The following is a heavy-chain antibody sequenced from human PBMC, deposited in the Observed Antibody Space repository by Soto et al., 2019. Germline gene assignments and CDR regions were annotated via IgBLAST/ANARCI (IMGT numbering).Heavy chain of an antibody. CDR1: GVSFSTKGVA. V-gene: IGHV2-5*02. J-gene: IGHJ4*02. D-gene: IGHD6-25*01. CDR3: ARIRFSSGESEY. CDR2: IYWDGDK. Sequence: QITLRESGPTLLKPTETLTLTCSFSGVSFSTKGVAVGWLRQRPSKALEWLALIYWDGDKRYNPALKRRVTTTTVSSKNDVVLTMTNLEPLDTGTYYCARIRFSSGESEYWGRGTLVTVSS.